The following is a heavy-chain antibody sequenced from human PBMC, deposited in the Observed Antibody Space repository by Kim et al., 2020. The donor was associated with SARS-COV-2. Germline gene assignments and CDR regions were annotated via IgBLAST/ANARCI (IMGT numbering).Heavy chain of an antibody. CDR2: IIPIFGTA. CDR3: AGGSGSSNPGAFDI. J-gene: IGHJ3*02. CDR1: GGTFSSYA. D-gene: IGHD1-26*01. Sequence: SVKVSCKASGGTFSSYAISWVRQAPGQGLEWMGGIIPIFGTANYAQKFQGRVTITADESTSTAYMELSSLRSEDTAVYYCAGGSGSSNPGAFDIWGQGTMVTVSS. V-gene: IGHV1-69*13.